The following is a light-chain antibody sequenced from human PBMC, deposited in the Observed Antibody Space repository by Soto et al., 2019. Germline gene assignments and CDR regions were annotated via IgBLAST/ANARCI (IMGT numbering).Light chain of an antibody. CDR2: DAS. CDR1: QHISTF. V-gene: IGKV3-11*01. J-gene: IGKJ2*01. Sequence: IVLTQSPVTLSLSPGERATLSCRVSQHISTFLAWYQHKVGQAPRLLISDASKRAIGTPARFSGSGSGTDFTLTISSLEPEDFAVYYCQQRSYGYTFGQGTKLEI. CDR3: QQRSYGYT.